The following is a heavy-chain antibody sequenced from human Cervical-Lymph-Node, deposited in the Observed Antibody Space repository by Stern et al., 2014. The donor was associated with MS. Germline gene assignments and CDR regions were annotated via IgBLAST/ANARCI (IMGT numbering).Heavy chain of an antibody. D-gene: IGHD6-13*01. Sequence: QLQLQESGPGLVKPSQTLSLTCTVSGGSISSGSYYWSWIRQPAGKGLEWIGRIYTSGSTNYNPSLKGRVTISEDTSKNPVYLKLSSVTAADTAVYYCAREGYSSSWARSYYGMDVWGQGTTVTVSS. CDR1: GGSISSGSYY. J-gene: IGHJ6*02. CDR3: AREGYSSSWARSYYGMDV. CDR2: IYTSGST. V-gene: IGHV4-61*02.